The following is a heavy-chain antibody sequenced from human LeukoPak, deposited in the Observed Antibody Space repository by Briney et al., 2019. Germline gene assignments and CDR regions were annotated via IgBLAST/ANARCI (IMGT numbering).Heavy chain of an antibody. CDR3: AVGGAFDWLLH. CDR2: ISYDGSNK. V-gene: IGHV3-30*03. D-gene: IGHD3-9*01. Sequence: GGSLRLSCAASGFRFSSYGMHWVRQAPGKGLEWVAVISYDGSNKYYADSVKGRLTISRDNSKNTLYLQMNSLRAEDTAVYYCAVGGAFDWLLHWGQGTLVTVSS. CDR1: GFRFSSYG. J-gene: IGHJ4*02.